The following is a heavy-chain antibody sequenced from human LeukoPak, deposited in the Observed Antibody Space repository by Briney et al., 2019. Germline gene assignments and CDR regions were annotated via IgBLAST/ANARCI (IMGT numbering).Heavy chain of an antibody. V-gene: IGHV4-31*03. CDR1: GGSISSGGYY. CDR3: ARDLAYYDSSGYYSYFDY. J-gene: IGHJ4*02. D-gene: IGHD3-22*01. CDR2: IYYSGST. Sequence: SETLSLNCTVSGGSISSGGYYWSWIRQHPGKGLEWIGYIYYSGSTYYNPSLKSRVTISVDTSKNQFSLKLSSVTAADTAVYYCARDLAYYDSSGYYSYFDYWGQGTLVTVSS.